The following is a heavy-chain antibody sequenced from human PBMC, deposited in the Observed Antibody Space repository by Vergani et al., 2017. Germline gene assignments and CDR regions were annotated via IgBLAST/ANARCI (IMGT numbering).Heavy chain of an antibody. Sequence: QVQLVESGGGVVQPGRSLRLSCAASGFSFSSYAMHWVRQAPGKGLEWVAVISYDGSNKYYADSVKGRFTISRDNSKNTLYLQMNSLRVEDTAVYYCARDRSLDYWGQGTLSPSPQ. CDR3: ARDRSLDY. CDR2: ISYDGSNK. CDR1: GFSFSSYA. V-gene: IGHV3-30*04. J-gene: IGHJ4*02.